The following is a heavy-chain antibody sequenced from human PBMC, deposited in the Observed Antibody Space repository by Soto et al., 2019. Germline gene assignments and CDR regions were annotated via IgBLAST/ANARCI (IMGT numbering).Heavy chain of an antibody. CDR2: IYYSGST. D-gene: IGHD2-15*01. Sequence: SETLSLTCTVSGGSTSSTSYYWGGIRQPPGKGLEWIGSIYYSGSTYYNPSLKSRVTISVDTSKNQFSLKLSSVTAADTAVYYCARDTTDCSGGSCYSPFRFDYWGQGTLVTVSS. CDR3: ARDTTDCSGGSCYSPFRFDY. V-gene: IGHV4-39*02. CDR1: GGSTSSTSYY. J-gene: IGHJ4*02.